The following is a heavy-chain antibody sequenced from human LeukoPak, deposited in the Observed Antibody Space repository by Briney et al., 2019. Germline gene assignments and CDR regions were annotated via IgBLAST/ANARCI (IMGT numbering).Heavy chain of an antibody. Sequence: SETLSLTCTVSGGSISSSTYYWGWIRQPPGKGLEWIASIYYSGSTSYNPSLKSRVTISVDSSKNQFSLKLRSVTAANTAVYYCARPQIAGSDLTDFDYWGQGTLVTVSS. J-gene: IGHJ4*02. CDR3: ARPQIAGSDLTDFDY. CDR2: IYYSGST. CDR1: GGSISSSTYY. V-gene: IGHV4-39*01. D-gene: IGHD1-26*01.